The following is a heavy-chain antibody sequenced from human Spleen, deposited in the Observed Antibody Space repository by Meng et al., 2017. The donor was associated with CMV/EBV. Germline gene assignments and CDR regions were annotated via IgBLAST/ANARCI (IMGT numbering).Heavy chain of an antibody. CDR1: GFTFSNYA. CDR3: AKDPEFGSPGVNYYYGMDV. J-gene: IGHJ6*02. CDR2: ISGSGGNT. D-gene: IGHD3-16*01. V-gene: IGHV3-23*01. Sequence: GGSLRLSCAASGFTFSNYAMNWVRQAPGKGLEWVSAISGSGGNTNYADSVKGRFNISRDNSKNTLYLQMNSLRAEDTAVYYCAKDPEFGSPGVNYYYGMDVWGQGTTVTVSS.